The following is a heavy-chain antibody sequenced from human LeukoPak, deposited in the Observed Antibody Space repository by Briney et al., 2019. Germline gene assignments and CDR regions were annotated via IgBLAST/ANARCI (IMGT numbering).Heavy chain of an antibody. V-gene: IGHV3-23*01. J-gene: IGHJ4*02. CDR2: ISGSGDST. CDR3: ARGYYGSGSPFDY. CDR1: GFTFSTYA. Sequence: GGSLRLSCAASGFTFSTYAVNWVRQAPGKGLEWVSTISGSGDSTYYADSVKGRFTISRDNSKDTLYLQMSSVRVDDTAVYYCARGYYGSGSPFDYWGQGTLVTVSS. D-gene: IGHD3-10*01.